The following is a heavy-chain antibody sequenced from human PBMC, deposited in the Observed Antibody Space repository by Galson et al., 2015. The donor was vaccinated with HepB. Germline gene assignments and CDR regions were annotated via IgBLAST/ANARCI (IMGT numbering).Heavy chain of an antibody. D-gene: IGHD3-22*01. CDR2: IIPIFGTA. V-gene: IGHV1-69*13. CDR1: GGTFSSYA. J-gene: IGHJ4*02. CDR3: ASNTYYYDSSGYVDY. Sequence: SVKVSCKASGGTFSSYAISWVRQAPGQGLEWMGGIIPIFGTANYAQKFQGRVTITADESTSTAYMELSSLRSEDTAVYYCASNTYYYDSSGYVDYWGQGTLVTVSS.